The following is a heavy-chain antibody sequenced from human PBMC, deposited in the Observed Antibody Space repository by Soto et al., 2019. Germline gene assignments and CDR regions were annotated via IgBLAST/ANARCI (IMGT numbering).Heavy chain of an antibody. CDR3: ANGPLPEQLVSPFYYYYYGMDV. V-gene: IGHV1-69*13. Sequence: GASVKVSCKASGGTFSSYAISWVRQAPGQGLEWMGGIIPIFGTANYAQKFQGRVTITADESTSTAYMELSSLRSEDTAVYYCANGPLPEQLVSPFYYYYYGMDVWGQGTTVTVSS. CDR1: GGTFSSYA. D-gene: IGHD6-6*01. CDR2: IIPIFGTA. J-gene: IGHJ6*02.